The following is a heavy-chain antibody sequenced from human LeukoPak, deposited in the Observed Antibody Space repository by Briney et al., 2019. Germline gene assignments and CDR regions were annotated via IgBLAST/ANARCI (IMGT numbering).Heavy chain of an antibody. V-gene: IGHV4-34*09. CDR2: INHSGST. CDR1: GGSFSGYY. CDR3: ASSEATTTPPPYGMDV. Sequence: SETLSLTCAVYGGSFSGYYWSWIRQPPGKGLEWIGEINHSGSTNYNPSLKSRVSISVDTSKNQFSLKLSSVTAADTAVYYCASSEATTTPPPYGMDVWGQGTTVTVSS. J-gene: IGHJ6*02. D-gene: IGHD5-12*01.